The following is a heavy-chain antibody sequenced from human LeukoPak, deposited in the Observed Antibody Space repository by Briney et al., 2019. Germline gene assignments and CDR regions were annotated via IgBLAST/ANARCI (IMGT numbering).Heavy chain of an antibody. CDR2: ISAYNGNR. D-gene: IGHD6-13*01. Sequence: ASGKVSCKASGYTFTSYGISWVREAPGQGLGWVGGISAYNGNRNYAQQCQGRVTMTEDTSTHTAYMELSSLRFEDTAVYYCATGRSRGGRASSWYLEWFDPWGQGTLVTVSS. CDR3: ATGRSRGGRASSWYLEWFDP. CDR1: GYTFTSYG. V-gene: IGHV1-18*01. J-gene: IGHJ5*02.